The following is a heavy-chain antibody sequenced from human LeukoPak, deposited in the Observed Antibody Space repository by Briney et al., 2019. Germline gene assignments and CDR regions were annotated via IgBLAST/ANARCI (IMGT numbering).Heavy chain of an antibody. V-gene: IGHV3-53*01. J-gene: IGHJ6*03. CDR2: IYSDNT. CDR3: AKNSGAGFYFYMDV. Sequence: GGSLRLSCTVSGFTVSSNSMSWVRQAPGKGLEWVSFIYSDNTHYSDSVKGRFTISRDNPKNTLYLQMNSLRAEDTAVYYCAKNSGAGFYFYMDVWGKGSTVTISS. D-gene: IGHD3-10*01. CDR1: GFTVSSNS.